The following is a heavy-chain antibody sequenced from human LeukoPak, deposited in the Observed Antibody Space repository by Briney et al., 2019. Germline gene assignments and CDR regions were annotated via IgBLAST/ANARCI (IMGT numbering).Heavy chain of an antibody. CDR2: IYHSGTT. V-gene: IGHV4-39*01. J-gene: IGHJ4*02. CDR3: ARFDYGDYGEDY. CDR1: GGSISSSRYY. D-gene: IGHD4-17*01. Sequence: PSETLSLTCTASGGSISSSRYYWGWTRQPPGKGLQWIASIYHSGTTYYNPSLKSRVTISVDTSKNQFSLKLSSVTPADTAVYYCARFDYGDYGEDYWGQGTLVTVSS.